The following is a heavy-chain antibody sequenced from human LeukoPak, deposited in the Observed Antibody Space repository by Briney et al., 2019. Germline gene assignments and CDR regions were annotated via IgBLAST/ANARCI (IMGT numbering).Heavy chain of an antibody. CDR3: ARARSGDDYSVDY. V-gene: IGHV4-31*03. CDR1: GGSISSGGYY. J-gene: IGHJ4*02. Sequence: SQTLSLTCTVSGGSISSGGYYWSWIRQHPGKGLEWIGYIHNNGITYYNPSLKSRVTISVDTSKNQFSLKLSSVTAADTAVYYCARARSGDDYSVDYWGQGTLVTVSS. D-gene: IGHD4-11*01. CDR2: IHNNGIT.